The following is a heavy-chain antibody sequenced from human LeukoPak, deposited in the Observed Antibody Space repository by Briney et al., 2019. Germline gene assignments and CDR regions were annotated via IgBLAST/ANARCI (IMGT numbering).Heavy chain of an antibody. D-gene: IGHD6-6*01. V-gene: IGHV4-59*01. Sequence: SETLSLTCTVSGGSITRYHWSWIRRPPGKGLEWIGYFYYSGSTDYNPALKSRVTISVDTSKNQFSLKLNSVTAADTAVYYCARGGSSSPSFDYWGQGTLVTVSS. CDR1: GGSITRYH. CDR3: ARGGSSSPSFDY. CDR2: FYYSGST. J-gene: IGHJ4*02.